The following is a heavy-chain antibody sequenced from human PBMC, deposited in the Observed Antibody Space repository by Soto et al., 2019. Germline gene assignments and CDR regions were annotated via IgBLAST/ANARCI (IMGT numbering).Heavy chain of an antibody. V-gene: IGHV3-15*07. CDR2: IKSKALGGTT. J-gene: IGHJ4*01. Sequence: GGSLRLSCAGSGFAFNNAWINWVRQAPGKGLEWVGRIKSKALGGTTDFAAPVRGRFAITRDDSRNMAYMQMNSLNTEDTAVYYCTTDSYSTMIEVRFDYSGHGTLVTVSS. CDR1: GFAFNNAW. D-gene: IGHD3-22*01. CDR3: TTDSYSTMIEVRFDY.